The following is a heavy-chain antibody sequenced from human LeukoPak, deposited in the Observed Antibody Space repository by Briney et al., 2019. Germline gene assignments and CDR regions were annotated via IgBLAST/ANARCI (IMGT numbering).Heavy chain of an antibody. CDR1: GFTFSSYS. CDR3: VKGLDYSSSQMDS. D-gene: IGHD6-6*01. J-gene: IGHJ4*02. CDR2: ISSSSSYI. Sequence: KAGGSLRLSCAASGFTFSSYSMNWVRQAPGKGLEWVSSISSSSSYIYYADSVKGRFTISRDNAKNSLYLQMNSLRAEDTAVYYCVKGLDYSSSQMDSWGQGTLVTVSS. V-gene: IGHV3-21*01.